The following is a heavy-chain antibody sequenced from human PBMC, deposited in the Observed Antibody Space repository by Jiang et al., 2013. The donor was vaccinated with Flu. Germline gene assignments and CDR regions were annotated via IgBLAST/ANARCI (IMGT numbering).Heavy chain of an antibody. V-gene: IGHV7-4-1*02. D-gene: IGHD3-10*01. Sequence: QSGSELKKPGASVRVSCKASGYTFSSHAMNWVRQAPGQGLEWMGWIDTNTGNPTYAQGFTGRFVFSLDTSVSTAYLQISSLKAEDSAVYYCARGGLLWFGELLPFDYWGQGTLVTVSS. CDR3: ARGGLLWFGELLPFDY. J-gene: IGHJ4*02. CDR1: GYTFSSHA. CDR2: IDTNTGNP.